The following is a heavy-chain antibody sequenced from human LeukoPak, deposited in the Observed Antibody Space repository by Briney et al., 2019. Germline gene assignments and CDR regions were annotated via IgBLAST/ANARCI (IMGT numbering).Heavy chain of an antibody. CDR1: GFTFSTYA. D-gene: IGHD2-2*01. Sequence: GGSLRLSCAASGFTFSTYAMTWVRQAPGKGLEWVSVISGSGGTTYYADSVKGRFTISRDNSKNTLYLQMNSLRAEDTAVYYCAKDSCSSSSCSWDCWGRGTLVTVSS. J-gene: IGHJ4*02. CDR2: ISGSGGTT. CDR3: AKDSCSSSSCSWDC. V-gene: IGHV3-23*01.